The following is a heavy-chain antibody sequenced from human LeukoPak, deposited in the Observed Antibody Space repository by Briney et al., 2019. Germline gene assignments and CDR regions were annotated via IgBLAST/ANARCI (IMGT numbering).Heavy chain of an antibody. Sequence: SQTLSLTCTVSGGSISDGGFYWSWIRQHPEKGLEWIGYIYYSGSTYYNPTLESRVTMSVDTSMKQFSLKLKSVTAADTAVYYCARLPTGYPNWFDPWGQGSLVTVSS. CDR2: IYYSGST. CDR3: ARLPTGYPNWFDP. CDR1: GGSISDGGFY. D-gene: IGHD3-9*01. V-gene: IGHV4-31*03. J-gene: IGHJ5*02.